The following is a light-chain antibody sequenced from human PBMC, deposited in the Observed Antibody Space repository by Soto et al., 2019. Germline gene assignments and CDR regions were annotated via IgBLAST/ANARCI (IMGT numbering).Light chain of an antibody. V-gene: IGKV1-39*01. J-gene: IGKJ4*01. CDR1: QSISNY. CDR2: AAS. Sequence: DVQMTQSPSSLSASVGDRVTITCRASQSISNYLNWYQQKPGKAPKLLIYAASTLQRGVPSRFSGSGSGTDFTLTISSLQPEDFATYYCQQSHSTVLTFGGGTKVEIK. CDR3: QQSHSTVLT.